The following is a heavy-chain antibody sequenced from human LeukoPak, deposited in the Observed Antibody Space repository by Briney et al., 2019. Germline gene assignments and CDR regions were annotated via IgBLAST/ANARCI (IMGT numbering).Heavy chain of an antibody. CDR2: ISGSGNNT. D-gene: IGHD2-2*01. J-gene: IGHJ4*02. Sequence: PGGSLRPSCAGSGFIFSSYAMSWVRQAPGKGLEWVSVISGSGNNTYYAGSVKGRFTISRDNSKNTLYLQMNSLRAEDSAVYYCAKDNPIEEVPGLGPGQWGQGTLVTVSS. CDR1: GFIFSSYA. V-gene: IGHV3-23*01. CDR3: AKDNPIEEVPGLGPGQ.